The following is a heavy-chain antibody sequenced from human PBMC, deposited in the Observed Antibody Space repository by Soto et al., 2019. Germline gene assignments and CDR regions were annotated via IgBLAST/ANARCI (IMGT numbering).Heavy chain of an antibody. J-gene: IGHJ4*02. CDR2: ISDSDNAT. CDR1: GFTLSSYA. Sequence: EVQLLESGGGLVQPGGSLRLSCAASGFTLSSYAMTWVRQSPGKGLEWVSVISDSDNATYYADSVKGRFTITGVNSKITLYLQLTRLRAEDTAVYYCAKGVSSRAWSASDSWGQGTLVTVSP. D-gene: IGHD6-19*01. V-gene: IGHV3-23*01. CDR3: AKGVSSRAWSASDS.